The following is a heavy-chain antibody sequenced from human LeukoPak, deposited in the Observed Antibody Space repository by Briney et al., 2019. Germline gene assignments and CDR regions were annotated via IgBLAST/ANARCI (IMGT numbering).Heavy chain of an antibody. CDR1: GFTFSTYW. CDR3: ARVDHVVVVAGNIWIWGHFQH. CDR2: IKEDGSEK. Sequence: GGSLRLSCAASGFTFSTYWMHWVRQAPGKGLEWVANIKEDGSEKYYVDSVKGRFTISRDSAKNSLYLQMNSLRAEDTAVYYCARVDHVVVVAGNIWIWGHFQHWGQGTLVTVSS. J-gene: IGHJ1*01. V-gene: IGHV3-7*01. D-gene: IGHD2-15*01.